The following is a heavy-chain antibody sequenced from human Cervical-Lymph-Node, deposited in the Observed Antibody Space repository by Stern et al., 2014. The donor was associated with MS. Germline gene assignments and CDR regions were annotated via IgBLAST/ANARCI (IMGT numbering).Heavy chain of an antibody. Sequence: EVQLEESGAEVRKPGESLKISCKASGYTFTDYWIGWVRQMPGKGLEWMGIIYPRDSDITYSPSFQGQVTISAERSISTAYLQWSSLRASDTAIYYCARRMPPDYWGQGTLVTVSS. CDR2: IYPRDSDI. D-gene: IGHD2-2*01. J-gene: IGHJ4*02. CDR3: ARRMPPDY. V-gene: IGHV5-51*03. CDR1: GYTFTDYW.